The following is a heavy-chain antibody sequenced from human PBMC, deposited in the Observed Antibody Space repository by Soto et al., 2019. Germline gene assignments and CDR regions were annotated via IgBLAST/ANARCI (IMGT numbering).Heavy chain of an antibody. D-gene: IGHD6-19*01. J-gene: IGHJ4*02. V-gene: IGHV3-23*01. Sequence: GGSLRLSCAASGFSFVNYAMNWVRQAPGKGLEWVSGLSGSGTSTYYADSVKGRLTISRDNSRDTLFLQMNSLTADDTAVYYCAKATTNGGWFNPFDSWGQGALVNVS. CDR3: AKATTNGGWFNPFDS. CDR2: LSGSGTST. CDR1: GFSFVNYA.